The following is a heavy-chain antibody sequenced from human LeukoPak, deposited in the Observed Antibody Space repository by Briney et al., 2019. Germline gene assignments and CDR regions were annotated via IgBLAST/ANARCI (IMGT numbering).Heavy chain of an antibody. CDR1: GFTFSSYG. V-gene: IGHV3-30*18. J-gene: IGHJ6*02. CDR3: AKDIRGYSYGTGYYYYGMDV. D-gene: IGHD5-18*01. Sequence: GRSLRLSCAASGFTFSSYGMHWVRQAPGKGLEWVAVISYGGSNKYYADSVKGRFTISRDNSKNTLYLQMNSLRAEDTAVYYCAKDIRGYSYGTGYYYYGMDVWGQGATVTVSS. CDR2: ISYGGSNK.